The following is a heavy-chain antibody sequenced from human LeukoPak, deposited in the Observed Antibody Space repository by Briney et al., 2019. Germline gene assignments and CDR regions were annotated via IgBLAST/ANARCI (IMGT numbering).Heavy chain of an antibody. Sequence: GGSLRLSCAASGFTFSDYYMTWIRQVPGKGLEWVSYISGFADVINYADSVKGRFTISRDNAKRSVYLQMNSLRAEDTALYYCARGGDHGMDVWGQGTTVTVSS. CDR1: GFTFSDYY. V-gene: IGHV3-11*01. D-gene: IGHD3-10*01. J-gene: IGHJ6*02. CDR2: ISGFADVI. CDR3: ARGGDHGMDV.